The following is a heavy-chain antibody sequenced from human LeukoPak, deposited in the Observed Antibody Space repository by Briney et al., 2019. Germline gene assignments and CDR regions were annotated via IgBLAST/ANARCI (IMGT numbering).Heavy chain of an antibody. D-gene: IGHD6-19*01. CDR3: AKDYVVAGTGWFDP. CDR1: GFTFSTYW. V-gene: IGHV3-74*01. Sequence: GGSLRLSCAASGFTFSTYWMHWVRQDPGKGLVWVSRISSDASITSYADPVKGRFTISRDNSKNTLYLQMNSLRAEDTAVYYCAKDYVVAGTGWFDPWGQGTLVTVSS. CDR2: ISSDASIT. J-gene: IGHJ5*02.